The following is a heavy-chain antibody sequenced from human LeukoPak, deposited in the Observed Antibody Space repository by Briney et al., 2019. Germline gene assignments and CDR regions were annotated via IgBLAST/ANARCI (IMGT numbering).Heavy chain of an antibody. Sequence: ASVKVSCKASGYTFTSYGISWVRQAPGQGLEWMGWISAYNGNTNYAQKLQGRVTMTTDTSTSTAYMELRSLRSDDTAVYYCGVGIRRFLEWLLYLDYWGQGTLVTVSS. CDR1: GYTFTSYG. J-gene: IGHJ4*02. D-gene: IGHD3-3*01. CDR2: ISAYNGNT. CDR3: GVGIRRFLEWLLYLDY. V-gene: IGHV1-18*01.